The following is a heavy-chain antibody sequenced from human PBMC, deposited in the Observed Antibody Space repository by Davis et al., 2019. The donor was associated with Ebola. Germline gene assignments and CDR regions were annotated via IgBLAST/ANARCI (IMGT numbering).Heavy chain of an antibody. CDR1: GGSFSGYY. Sequence: MPSETLSLTCAVYGGSFSGYYWSWIRQHPGKGLEWIGYIYYSGSTYYNPSLKSRVTISVDTSKNQFSLKLSSVTAADTAVYYCARTRGYSGYGLFDYWGQGTLVTVSS. CDR2: IYYSGST. CDR3: ARTRGYSGYGLFDY. D-gene: IGHD5-12*01. J-gene: IGHJ4*02. V-gene: IGHV4-34*01.